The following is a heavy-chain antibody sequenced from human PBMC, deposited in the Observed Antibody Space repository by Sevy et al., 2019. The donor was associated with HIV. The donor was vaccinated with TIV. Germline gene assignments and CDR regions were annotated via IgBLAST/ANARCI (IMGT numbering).Heavy chain of an antibody. CDR3: ATESDSGSYYNVFDY. V-gene: IGHV1-24*01. Sequence: ASVKVSCKVSGYTLTELSMHWVRQAPGKGLEWMGGFDPEDRETIYAQKFQGRVTMTEDTSTDTAYMELSSLRSEDTAVYYCATESDSGSYYNVFDYWGQGTLVTVSS. CDR2: FDPEDRET. D-gene: IGHD3-10*01. CDR1: GYTLTELS. J-gene: IGHJ4*02.